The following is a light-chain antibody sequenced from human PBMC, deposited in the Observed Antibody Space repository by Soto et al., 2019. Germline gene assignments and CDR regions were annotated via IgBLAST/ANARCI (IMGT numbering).Light chain of an antibody. CDR1: QSVSSSY. V-gene: IGKV3-20*01. CDR3: QQYGSSPIT. CDR2: GAS. J-gene: IGKJ5*01. Sequence: IVLTQSPGTLSLSPGERATLSFRASQSVSSSYLAWYQQKPGQAPRLRIYGASSRATGIPDRFSGSGSGTDFTLTLSRLEPEDFAVYYCQQYGSSPITSGQGTRLEIK.